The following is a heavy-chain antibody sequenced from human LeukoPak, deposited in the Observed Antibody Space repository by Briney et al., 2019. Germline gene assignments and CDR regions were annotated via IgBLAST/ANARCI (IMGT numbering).Heavy chain of an antibody. J-gene: IGHJ4*02. Sequence: SQTLSLTCAISGDSVSSNSAVWNWIRRSPSRGLEWLGRTYYRSKWYNDYALSVRSRITINPDTSKNQFSLQLTSVTPEDTAVYYRAREPAINRGVINPLDYWGQGTLVTVSS. D-gene: IGHD3-10*01. CDR3: AREPAINRGVINPLDY. CDR1: GDSVSSNSAV. CDR2: TYYRSKWYN. V-gene: IGHV6-1*01.